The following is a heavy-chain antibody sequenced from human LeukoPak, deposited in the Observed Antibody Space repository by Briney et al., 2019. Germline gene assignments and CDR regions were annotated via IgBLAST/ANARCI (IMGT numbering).Heavy chain of an antibody. CDR3: ARGLEMATIPVGY. CDR2: MNPNSGNT. CDR1: GYTFTSHD. V-gene: IGHV1-8*01. Sequence: SVKVSCKPSGYTFTSHDITWERQATGQGLEWMGWMNPNSGNTGYAQKFQGRVTMTRNTSISTAYMELSSLRSEDTAVYYCARGLEMATIPVGYWGQGTLVTVSS. J-gene: IGHJ4*02. D-gene: IGHD5-12*01.